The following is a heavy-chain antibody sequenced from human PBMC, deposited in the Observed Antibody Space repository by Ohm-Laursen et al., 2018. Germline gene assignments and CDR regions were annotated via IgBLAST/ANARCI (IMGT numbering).Heavy chain of an antibody. CDR1: GYTFSSYD. CDR3: ARDFEWATDV. Sequence: ASVKVSCKASGYTFSSYDVTWVRQAPGQGLEWMGIIKSTDDTRTYAQKFQGRVTMTKDRSTSTVYMELSSLRSDDTAVYYCARDFEWATDVWGQGTLVTVSS. J-gene: IGHJ6*02. CDR2: IKSTDDTR. V-gene: IGHV1-46*01. D-gene: IGHD3-3*01.